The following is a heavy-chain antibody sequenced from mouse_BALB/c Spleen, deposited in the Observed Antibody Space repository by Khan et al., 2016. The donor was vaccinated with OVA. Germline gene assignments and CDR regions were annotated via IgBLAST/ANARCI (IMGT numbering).Heavy chain of an antibody. CDR1: GYSITRGYG. Sequence: EVQLVESGPGLVKPSQSLSLTCTVTGYSITRGYGWNWIRQFPGNKLEWMGYISYSGSTNYNPSLKSRISITTDTSKNQFFLQLNSVTTDDTATYDCARTARIKYWGQGTTLTASA. V-gene: IGHV3-2*02. J-gene: IGHJ2*01. CDR2: ISYSGST. D-gene: IGHD1-2*01. CDR3: ARTARIKY.